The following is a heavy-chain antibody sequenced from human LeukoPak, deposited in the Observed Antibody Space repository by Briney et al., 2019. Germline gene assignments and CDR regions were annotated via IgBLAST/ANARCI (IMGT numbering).Heavy chain of an antibody. Sequence: GGSLRLSCAASGFTFSSYAMSWVRQAPGKGLEWVSAISGSGGSTYYADSVKGRFTISRDNSKNTLYLQMNSLRAEDTAVYYCAKRYCSGGSCLHYYYYYMDVWGKGTTVTVSS. CDR3: AKRYCSGGSCLHYYYYYMDV. CDR2: ISGSGGST. J-gene: IGHJ6*03. D-gene: IGHD2-15*01. V-gene: IGHV3-23*01. CDR1: GFTFSSYA.